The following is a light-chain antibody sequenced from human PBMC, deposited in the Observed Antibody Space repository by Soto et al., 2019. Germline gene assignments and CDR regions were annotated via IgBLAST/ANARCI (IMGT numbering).Light chain of an antibody. Sequence: DIQMTQAPSTLSASVGDRVTITCRASQSISSWLAWYQQKPGKDPKLLIYKASSLESGVPSRFSGSRSGTEFTLTISSLQPDDFAAYDCQQYNSYSMYTFGQGTKLEIK. V-gene: IGKV1-5*03. CDR3: QQYNSYSMYT. CDR1: QSISSW. J-gene: IGKJ2*01. CDR2: KAS.